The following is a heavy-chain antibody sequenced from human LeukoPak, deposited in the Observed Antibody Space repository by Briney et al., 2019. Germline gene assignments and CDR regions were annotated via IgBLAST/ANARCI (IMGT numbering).Heavy chain of an antibody. CDR2: VGNSDNHI. V-gene: IGHV3-11*01. Sequence: GGSLRISCGASGFRGGDYYTSWIRQAPGKGLEWVAVVGNSDNHIDFADSVKGRFTISRDDAKNSVYLQMNSLRVEDTAIYYCAREQWFRFDNWGQGALVTVS. J-gene: IGHJ4*02. CDR1: GFRGGDYY. D-gene: IGHD3-22*01. CDR3: AREQWFRFDN.